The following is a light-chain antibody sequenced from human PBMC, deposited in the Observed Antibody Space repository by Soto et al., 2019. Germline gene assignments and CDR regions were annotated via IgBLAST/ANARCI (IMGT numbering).Light chain of an antibody. Sequence: ETVMTQSPATLSVSPGEGATLSCMASHTINNNLAWYHQKPGQAPRLLIYGASRRATGVPARFSGSGSGTEFTLTISSLQSEDFAVYYCQHYNNGPRFGQGAKVDIK. J-gene: IGKJ1*01. CDR1: HTINNN. V-gene: IGKV3-15*01. CDR3: QHYNNGPR. CDR2: GAS.